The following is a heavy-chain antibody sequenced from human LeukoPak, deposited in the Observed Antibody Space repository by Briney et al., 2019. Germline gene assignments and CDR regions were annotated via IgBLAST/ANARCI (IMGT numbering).Heavy chain of an antibody. Sequence: ASVKVSCTASGYTFSTYGFSWVRQAPGQGLEWMGWISVFNGNTDYPQKFQGRVTMTTDTSTSTAYMELRSLRSDDTAVYYCARASISGSYYFTYWGQGTLVTVSS. V-gene: IGHV1-18*01. CDR2: ISVFNGNT. D-gene: IGHD1-26*01. CDR3: ARASISGSYYFTY. J-gene: IGHJ4*02. CDR1: GYTFSTYG.